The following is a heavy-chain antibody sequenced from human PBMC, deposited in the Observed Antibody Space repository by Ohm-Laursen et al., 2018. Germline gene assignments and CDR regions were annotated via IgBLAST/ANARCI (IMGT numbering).Heavy chain of an antibody. Sequence: GSLRLSCAASGFIFSNYAMTWARQAPGRGLEWVSSLSGSGINASYADSVKGRFTISRDNSKNTLYLHMNSLSAEDTATYYCAKATSGWFPWDSWGQGTLVTVSS. D-gene: IGHD6-19*01. CDR3: AKATSGWFPWDS. CDR2: LSGSGINA. J-gene: IGHJ4*02. CDR1: GFIFSNYA. V-gene: IGHV3-23*01.